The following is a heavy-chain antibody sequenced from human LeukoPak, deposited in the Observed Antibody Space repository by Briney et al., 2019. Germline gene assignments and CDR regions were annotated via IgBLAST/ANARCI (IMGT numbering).Heavy chain of an antibody. CDR1: GFTFSSYW. D-gene: IGHD5-12*01. V-gene: IGHV3-74*01. CDR2: INSDGNST. Sequence: GGSLRLSCAASGFTFSSYWMHWVRQAPGKGLVWVSRINSDGNSTNYADSVKGRFTISRDNAKNTLYLQMSSLRAEDTAVYYCAKGGATICDNWGQGTLVTVSS. CDR3: AKGGATICDN. J-gene: IGHJ4*02.